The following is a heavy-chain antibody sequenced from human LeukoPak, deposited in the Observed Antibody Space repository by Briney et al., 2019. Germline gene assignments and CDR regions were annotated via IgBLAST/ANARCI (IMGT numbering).Heavy chain of an antibody. D-gene: IGHD1-26*01. V-gene: IGHV4-61*02. CDR2: IFTTGST. CDR1: GGSFTSGNYY. Sequence: SETLSLTRTVSGGSFTSGNYYWSWIRQPAGKGLEWIGRIFTTGSTTYSPSLKSRVTISLDTSKNQFSLKLSSETAADTAVYYCARDGGSYHGLDSWGQGTLVTVSS. CDR3: ARDGGSYHGLDS. J-gene: IGHJ4*02.